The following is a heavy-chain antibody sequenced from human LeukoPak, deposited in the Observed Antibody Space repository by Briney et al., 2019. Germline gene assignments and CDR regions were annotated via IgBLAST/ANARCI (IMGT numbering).Heavy chain of an antibody. Sequence: GGSLRLSCSASGFTFSSYAMHWVRQAPGKGLEYVSAISSNGGSTYYADSVKGRFTISRDNSKNTLYLQMSSLRAEDTAVYYCVRISSSGWYAGDYWGQGTLATVSS. CDR2: ISSNGGST. CDR3: VRISSSGWYAGDY. CDR1: GFTFSSYA. V-gene: IGHV3-64D*06. J-gene: IGHJ4*02. D-gene: IGHD6-19*01.